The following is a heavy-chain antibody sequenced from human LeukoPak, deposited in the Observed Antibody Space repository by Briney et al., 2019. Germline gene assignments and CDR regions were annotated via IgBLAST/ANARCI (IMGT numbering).Heavy chain of an antibody. Sequence: PGGSLRLSCAASGFTFSSYTMNWVRQAPGKGLEWVSYISSSSSYIYYADSVKGRFTISRDNAENSLYLQMNSLRAEGTAVYYCARGSEGYCSGGGCYYGMDVWGQGTTVTVSS. J-gene: IGHJ6*01. V-gene: IGHV3-21*01. CDR2: ISSSSSYI. CDR3: ARGSEGYCSGGGCYYGMDV. D-gene: IGHD2-15*01. CDR1: GFTFSSYT.